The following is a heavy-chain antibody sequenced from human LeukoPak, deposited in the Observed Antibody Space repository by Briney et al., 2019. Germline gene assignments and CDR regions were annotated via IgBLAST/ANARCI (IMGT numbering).Heavy chain of an antibody. D-gene: IGHD4-23*01. V-gene: IGHV3-7*01. CDR3: ARAVSTVVTPDAAFDI. J-gene: IGHJ3*02. CDR2: IKQDGSEK. Sequence: GGSLRLSCAASGFTFSSYWMSWVRQAPGKGLEWVANIKQDGSEKYYVDSVKGRFTISRDNAKNSLYLQMNSLRAEDTAVYYCARAVSTVVTPDAAFDIWGQGTMVTVSS. CDR1: GFTFSSYW.